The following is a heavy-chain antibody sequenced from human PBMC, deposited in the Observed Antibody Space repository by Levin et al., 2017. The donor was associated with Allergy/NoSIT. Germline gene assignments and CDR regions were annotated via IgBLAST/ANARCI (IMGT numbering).Heavy chain of an antibody. CDR3: AHSPLTTVTTSGEYYFDY. Sequence: SGPTLVKPTQTLTLTCTFSGFSLSTSGVGVGWIRQPPGKALEWLALIYWDDDKRYSPSLKSRLTITKDTSKNQVVLTMTNMDPVDTATYYCAHSPLTTVTTSGEYYFDYWGQGTLVTVSS. J-gene: IGHJ4*02. CDR1: GFSLSTSGVG. CDR2: IYWDDDK. V-gene: IGHV2-5*02. D-gene: IGHD4-17*01.